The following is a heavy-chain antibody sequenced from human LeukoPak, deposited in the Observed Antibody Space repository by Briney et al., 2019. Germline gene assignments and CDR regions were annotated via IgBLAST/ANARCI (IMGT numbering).Heavy chain of an antibody. CDR1: GYTFTNYY. CDR2: INPSGGST. CDR3: ASQTLGPGSYFDY. V-gene: IGHV1-46*01. J-gene: IGHJ4*02. Sequence: GASVKVSCKTSGYTFTNYYIHWVRQAPGQGLEWMGIINPSGGSTSYAQKFQGRVTMTRDTSTSTVYMELSSLRSEDTAVYYCASQTLGPGSYFDYWGQGTLVTVSS. D-gene: IGHD1-26*01.